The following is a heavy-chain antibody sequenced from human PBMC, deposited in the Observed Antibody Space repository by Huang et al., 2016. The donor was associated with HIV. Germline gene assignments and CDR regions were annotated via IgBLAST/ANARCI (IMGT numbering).Heavy chain of an antibody. CDR1: GGTFSKYA. V-gene: IGHV1-69*13. J-gene: IGHJ4*02. CDR2: IIPMFGTP. CDR3: ARGQLGSYGDYDVLY. Sequence: QVQLVQSGAEVKTPGSSVKVSCKASGGTFSKYAISWVRQDPGQGLEGMGGIIPMFGTPNYARKVQGRVTITADDSTSTTYVEVSSLRSEDTALYYCARGQLGSYGDYDVLYWGQGTLVTVSS. D-gene: IGHD4-17*01.